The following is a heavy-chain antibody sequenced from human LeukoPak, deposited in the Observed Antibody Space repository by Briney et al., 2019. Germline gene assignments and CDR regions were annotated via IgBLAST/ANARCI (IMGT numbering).Heavy chain of an antibody. CDR1: GFTFTSYG. CDR2: VRHDGNDK. CDR3: ARELAA. V-gene: IGHV3-30*02. Sequence: GGSLRLSCVASGFTFTSYGMHWVRQAPGKGLEWVALVRHDGNDKYYAETVKGRFTISRDNSKNTLYLQMNGLRAEDTAVYYCARELAAWGQGTLVTVSS. J-gene: IGHJ4*02. D-gene: IGHD6-13*01.